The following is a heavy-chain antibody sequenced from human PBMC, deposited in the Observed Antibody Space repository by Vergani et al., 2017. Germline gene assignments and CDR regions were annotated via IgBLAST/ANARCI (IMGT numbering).Heavy chain of an antibody. D-gene: IGHD6-19*01. Sequence: EVQLVESGGGLVKPGGSLRLSCAASGFTFSSYSMNWVRQAPGKGLEWVSSISSSSSYIYYADSVKGRFTISRDNAKNSLYLQMNSLRAEDTAVYYCAREQEQGLVKATLWGQGTLVTVSA. CDR1: GFTFSSYS. V-gene: IGHV3-21*01. CDR2: ISSSSSYI. J-gene: IGHJ4*02. CDR3: AREQEQGLVKATL.